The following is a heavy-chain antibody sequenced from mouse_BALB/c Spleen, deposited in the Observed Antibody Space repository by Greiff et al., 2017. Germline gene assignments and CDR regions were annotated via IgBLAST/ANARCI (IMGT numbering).Heavy chain of an antibody. CDR2: IDPETGGT. D-gene: IGHD1-1*01. Sequence: QVQLQQSGAELVRPGASVTLSCKASGYTFTDYEMHWVKQTPVHGLEWIGAIDPETGGTAYNQKFKGKATLTADKSSSTAYMELRSLTSEDSAVYYCTIPHYYGSSWCAYWGQGSLVTVSA. CDR3: TIPHYYGSSWCAY. J-gene: IGHJ3*01. V-gene: IGHV1-15*01. CDR1: GYTFTDYE.